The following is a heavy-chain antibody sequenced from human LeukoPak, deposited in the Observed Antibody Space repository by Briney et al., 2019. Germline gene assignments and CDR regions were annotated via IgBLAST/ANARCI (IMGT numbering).Heavy chain of an antibody. CDR3: ARVDSSSWLGYYYYYMDV. Sequence: PGGSLRLSCAASGFTFSSYWMSWVRQAPGKGLEWVANIKQDGSEKYYVDSVKGRFTISRDNAKNSLYLQMNSLRAEDTAVYYCARVDSSSWLGYYYYYMDVWGKGTTVTVSS. V-gene: IGHV3-7*01. CDR2: IKQDGSEK. CDR1: GFTFSSYW. D-gene: IGHD6-13*01. J-gene: IGHJ6*03.